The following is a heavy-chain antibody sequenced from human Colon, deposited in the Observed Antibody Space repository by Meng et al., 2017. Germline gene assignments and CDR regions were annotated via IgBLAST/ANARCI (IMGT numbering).Heavy chain of an antibody. CDR2: ISYDGSNK. J-gene: IGHJ5*02. D-gene: IGHD4-23*01. V-gene: IGHV3-30*01. CDR3: ARSLRWGDWFDP. CDR1: GFTFSSYA. Sequence: GGSLRLSCAASGFTFSSYAMHWVRQAPGKGLEWVAVISYDGSNKYYADSVKGRFTISRDNSKNTRYLQMNSLRAEDTAVYYCARSLRWGDWFDPWGQGTLVTVSS.